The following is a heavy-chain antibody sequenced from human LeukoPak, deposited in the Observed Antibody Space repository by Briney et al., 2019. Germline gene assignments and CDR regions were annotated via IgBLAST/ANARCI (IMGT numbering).Heavy chain of an antibody. J-gene: IGHJ4*02. V-gene: IGHV3-15*01. CDR2: IKSKTDGGTT. Sequence: AGGSLRLSCAASGFTFSNAWMSWVRQAPGKGLEWVGRIKSKTDGGTTDYAAPVKGRFTISRDDSKNTLYLQMNSLKTEDTAVSSCTTDPVMGVDYWGQGTLVTVSS. CDR3: TTDPVMGVDY. D-gene: IGHD3-16*01. CDR1: GFTFSNAW.